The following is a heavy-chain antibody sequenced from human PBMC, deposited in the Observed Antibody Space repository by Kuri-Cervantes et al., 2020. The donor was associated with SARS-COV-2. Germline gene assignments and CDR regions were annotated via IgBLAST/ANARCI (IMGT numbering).Heavy chain of an antibody. Sequence: GSLRLSCAASGFIFSSHSMNWVRQAPGKGLEWIGSIYHSGSTYYNPSLKSRVTISVDTSKNQFSLKLSSVTAADTAVYYCARLPRYSTLESSPDYWGQGTLVTVSS. CDR1: GFIFSSHS. D-gene: IGHD5/OR15-5a*01. J-gene: IGHJ4*02. V-gene: IGHV4-38-2*01. CDR2: IYHSGST. CDR3: ARLPRYSTLESSPDY.